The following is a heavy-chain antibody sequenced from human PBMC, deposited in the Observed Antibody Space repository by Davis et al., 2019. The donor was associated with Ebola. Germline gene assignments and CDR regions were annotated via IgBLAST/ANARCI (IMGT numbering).Heavy chain of an antibody. Sequence: GGSLRLSCAASGFTFNSYSMNWVRQAPGKGLEWVSYISSSGSTIYYADSVKGRFTISRDNAKNSLYLQMNSLRAEDTAVYYCARVLCSGGSCYDYYGMDVWGQGTTVTVSS. J-gene: IGHJ6*02. CDR2: ISSSGSTI. V-gene: IGHV3-48*04. D-gene: IGHD2-15*01. CDR3: ARVLCSGGSCYDYYGMDV. CDR1: GFTFNSYS.